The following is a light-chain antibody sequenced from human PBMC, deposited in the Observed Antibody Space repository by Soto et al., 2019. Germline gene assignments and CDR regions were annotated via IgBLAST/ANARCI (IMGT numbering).Light chain of an antibody. V-gene: IGKV3-20*01. J-gene: IGKJ1*01. CDR3: QQYGSSGT. CDR1: ESVSSSY. Sequence: EILLTQSPGTLSLSPGQRVTLSCRASESVSSSYLAWYQQKPGQAPRLLIYGASSRAAGIPDRFSGSGSGTDSTLTISRLEPEDFAVYYCQQYGSSGTFGQGTKVDIK. CDR2: GAS.